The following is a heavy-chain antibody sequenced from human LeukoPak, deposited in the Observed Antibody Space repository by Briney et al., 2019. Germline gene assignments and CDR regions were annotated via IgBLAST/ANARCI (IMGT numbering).Heavy chain of an antibody. D-gene: IGHD6-13*01. CDR2: IYTSGST. CDR1: GGSISSYY. V-gene: IGHV4-4*07. CDR3: ARGRGAAAAGTNWYFDL. Sequence: SETLSLTRTVSGGSISSYYWSWIRQPAGKGLEWIGRIYTSGSTNYNPSLKSRVTMSVDTSKNQFSLKLSSVTAADTAVYYCARGRGAAAAGTNWYFDLWGRGTLVTVSS. J-gene: IGHJ2*01.